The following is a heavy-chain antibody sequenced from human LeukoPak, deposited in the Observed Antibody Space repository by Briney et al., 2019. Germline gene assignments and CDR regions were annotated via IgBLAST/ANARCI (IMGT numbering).Heavy chain of an antibody. J-gene: IGHJ4*02. CDR2: IWYDGSNK. Sequence: GGSLRLSCAASGFTFSSYGVHWVRQAPGKGLEWVAVIWYDGSNKYYADSVKGRFTISRDNSKNTLYLQMNSLRAEDTAVYYCARAGYYLSPYFFDYWGQGTLVTVSS. CDR1: GFTFSSYG. D-gene: IGHD3-3*01. CDR3: ARAGYYLSPYFFDY. V-gene: IGHV3-33*01.